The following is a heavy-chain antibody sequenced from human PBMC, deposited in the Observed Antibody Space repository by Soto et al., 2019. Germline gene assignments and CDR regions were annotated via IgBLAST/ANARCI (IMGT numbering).Heavy chain of an antibody. V-gene: IGHV3-73*01. D-gene: IGHD2-21*01. Sequence: PGGSLRLSCAASGFTFSESAMHWVRQASGKGLEWVGRIRNKDNNYATAYTASVKGRFTISRDDSKNTVYLQMNSLKIDDTAVYYCTSRGDGTPVDPFDYGARGTLVPVSS. CDR1: GFTFSESA. CDR2: IRNKDNNYAT. CDR3: TSRGDGTPVDPFDY. J-gene: IGHJ4*02.